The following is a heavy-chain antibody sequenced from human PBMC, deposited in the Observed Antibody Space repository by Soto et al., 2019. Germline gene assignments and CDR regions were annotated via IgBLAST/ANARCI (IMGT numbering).Heavy chain of an antibody. CDR2: IYYSGST. D-gene: IGHD3-3*01. V-gene: IGHV4-59*08. CDR1: GGSISSYY. Sequence: SETLSLTCTVSGGSISSYYWSWIRQPPGKGLEWIGYIYYSGSTNYNPSLKSRVTISVDTSKNQFSLKLSSVTAADTAVYYCARHPFLEWLFWFDPWGQGTLVTVSS. J-gene: IGHJ5*02. CDR3: ARHPFLEWLFWFDP.